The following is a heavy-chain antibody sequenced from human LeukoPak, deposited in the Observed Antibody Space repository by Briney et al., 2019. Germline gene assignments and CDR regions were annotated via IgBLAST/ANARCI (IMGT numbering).Heavy chain of an antibody. V-gene: IGHV4-4*02. CDR3: AGEILYDSLPGHYKTEYFQQ. D-gene: IGHD3-9*01. J-gene: IGHJ1*01. CDR2: VYYSGST. Sequence: PSGTLSLTCTVSGGSINSNNWWSWVRQPPGKGLEWIGEVYYSGSTNYNPSLKSRVTILVDKSKNQFSMKLNSVTAADTAVYYCAGEILYDSLPGHYKTEYFQQWGQGSLVSVSS. CDR1: GGSINSNNW.